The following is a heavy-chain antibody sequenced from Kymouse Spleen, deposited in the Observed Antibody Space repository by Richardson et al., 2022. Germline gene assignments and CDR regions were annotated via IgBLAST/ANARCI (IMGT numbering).Heavy chain of an antibody. D-gene: IGHD6-6*01. J-gene: IGHJ6*02. V-gene: IGHV3-33*01. CDR2: IWYDGSNK. CDR3: AREGSSGYYYYGMDV. Sequence: QVQLVESGGGVVQPGRSLRLSCAASGFTFSSYGMHWVRQAPGKGLEWVAVIWYDGSNKYYADSVKGRFTISRDNSKNTLYLQMNSLRAEDTAVYYCAREGSSGYYYYGMDVWGQGTTVTVSS. CDR1: GFTFSSYG.